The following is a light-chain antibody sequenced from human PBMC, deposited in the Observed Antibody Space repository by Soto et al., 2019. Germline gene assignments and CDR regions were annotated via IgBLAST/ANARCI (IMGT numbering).Light chain of an antibody. V-gene: IGLV2-14*01. CDR3: SSYTNINTRACV. J-gene: IGLJ1*01. Sequence: QSVLTQPASVSGSPGQSITISCTGTSGDIGSYNRVSWYQHHPGKAPKLLIYEVTDRPSGVSNRFSGSKSGNTASLTISGLQAEDEAEYYCSSYTNINTRACVFGTGTKSPS. CDR1: SGDIGSYNR. CDR2: EVT.